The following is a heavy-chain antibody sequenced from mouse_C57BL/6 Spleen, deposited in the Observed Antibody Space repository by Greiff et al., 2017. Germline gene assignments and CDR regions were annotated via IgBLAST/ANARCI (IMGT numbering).Heavy chain of an antibody. D-gene: IGHD2-1*01. CDR2: IDPENGDT. J-gene: IGHJ2*01. V-gene: IGHV14-4*01. CDR3: TLYGNIFDY. CDR1: GFNIKDDY. Sequence: EVQLQQSGAELVRPGASVKLSCTASGFNIKDDYMHWVKQRPEQGLEWIGWIDPENGDTEYASKFQGKATITADTSSNTAYLQLSSLTSEDTAVYYCTLYGNIFDYWGQGTTLTVSS.